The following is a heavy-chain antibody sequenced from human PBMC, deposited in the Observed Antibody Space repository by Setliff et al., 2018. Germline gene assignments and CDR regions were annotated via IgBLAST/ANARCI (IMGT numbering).Heavy chain of an antibody. J-gene: IGHJ4*02. CDR1: GFTFNTYW. V-gene: IGHV3-7*01. D-gene: IGHD5-18*01. CDR2: ITHDGSKT. Sequence: GGSLRLSCAGSGFTFNTYWMTWVRQAPGKGLEWVASITHDGSKTYILDSVKGRFTISRDNTKNSLYLQMNSLRADDTAVYHCARAPPYSFGRIDYWGQGTLVTVSS. CDR3: ARAPPYSFGRIDY.